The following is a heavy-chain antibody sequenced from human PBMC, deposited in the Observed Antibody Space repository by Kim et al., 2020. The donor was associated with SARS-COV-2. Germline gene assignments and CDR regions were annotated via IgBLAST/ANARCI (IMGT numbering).Heavy chain of an antibody. V-gene: IGHV1-69*13. Sequence: SVKVSCKASGGTFSSYAISWVRQAPGQGLEWMGGIIPIFGTANYAQKFQGRVTITADESTSTAYMELSSLRSEDTAVYYCARGNYDYIWGSYRYSDYYYGMDVWGQGTTVTVSS. D-gene: IGHD3-16*02. CDR1: GGTFSSYA. J-gene: IGHJ6*02. CDR3: ARGNYDYIWGSYRYSDYYYGMDV. CDR2: IIPIFGTA.